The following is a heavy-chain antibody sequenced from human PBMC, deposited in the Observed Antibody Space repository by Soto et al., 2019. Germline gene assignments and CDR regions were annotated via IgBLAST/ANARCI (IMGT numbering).Heavy chain of an antibody. V-gene: IGHV3-21*01. CDR1: GFTFSSYS. Sequence: PGGSLRLSCAASGFTFSSYSMNWVRQAPGKGLEWVSSISSSSGSIYYADSVKGRFTISRDNAKNSLYLQMNSLRAEDTAVYYCARVASTIFDRDSLWGQGTTVTVSS. CDR3: ARVASTIFDRDSL. D-gene: IGHD3-3*01. CDR2: ISSSSGSI. J-gene: IGHJ6*02.